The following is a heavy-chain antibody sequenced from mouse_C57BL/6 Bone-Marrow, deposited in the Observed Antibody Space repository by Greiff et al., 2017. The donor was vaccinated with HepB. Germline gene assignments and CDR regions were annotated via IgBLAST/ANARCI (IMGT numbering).Heavy chain of an antibody. Sequence: QVQLQQPGAELVKPGASVKLSCKASGYTFTSYWMHWVKQRPGQGLEWIGMIHPNSGSTNYNEKFKSKATLTVDKSSSTAYMQLSSLTSEDSAVYYCEREDDYGFAYWGQGTLVTVSA. J-gene: IGHJ3*01. V-gene: IGHV1-64*01. CDR2: IHPNSGST. CDR1: GYTFTSYW. D-gene: IGHD2-4*01. CDR3: EREDDYGFAY.